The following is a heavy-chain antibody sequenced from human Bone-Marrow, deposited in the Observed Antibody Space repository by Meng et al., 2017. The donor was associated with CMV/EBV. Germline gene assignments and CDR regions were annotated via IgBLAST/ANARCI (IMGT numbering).Heavy chain of an antibody. CDR1: GFTFSSYA. CDR3: ARDGPQSGSERGDYFDY. V-gene: IGHV3-30-3*01. J-gene: IGHJ4*02. D-gene: IGHD1-26*01. CDR2: ISYDGSNK. Sequence: GGSLRLSCAASGFTFSSYAMHWVRQAPGKGLEWVAVISYDGSNKYYADSVKGRFTISRDNSKNTLYLQMNNLRAEDTAVYYCARDGPQSGSERGDYFDYWGQGTLVTVSS.